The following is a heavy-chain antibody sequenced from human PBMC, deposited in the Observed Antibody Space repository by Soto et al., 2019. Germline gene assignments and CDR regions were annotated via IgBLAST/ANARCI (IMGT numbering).Heavy chain of an antibody. CDR3: ARGYCRSGRCYYVSY. D-gene: IGHD2-15*01. CDR1: GYTFTGYY. V-gene: IGHV1-2*04. Sequence: GASVKVSCKASGYTFTGYYMHWVRQAPGQGLEWMGWINPNSGGTNYAQKFQGWVTMTRDTSISTAYMELSRLRSDDTAVYYCARGYCRSGRCYYVSYWGQGTLVTVSS. J-gene: IGHJ4*02. CDR2: INPNSGGT.